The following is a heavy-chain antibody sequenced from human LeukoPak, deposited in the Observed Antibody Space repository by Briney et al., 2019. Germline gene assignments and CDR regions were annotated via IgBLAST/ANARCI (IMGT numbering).Heavy chain of an antibody. CDR1: GYSFTDYY. V-gene: IGHV1-2*02. CDR3: ARADRLDGGPYLIGP. CDR2: INPNSGGT. Sequence: GASVKVSCKTSGYSFTDYYMHWVRQAPGQGLERMGWINPNSGGTSSAQKFQGRVTMTRDTSITTVYMEVSWLTSDGTAIYYCARADRLDGGPYLIGPWGQGTLVTVSS. D-gene: IGHD2-21*01. J-gene: IGHJ5*02.